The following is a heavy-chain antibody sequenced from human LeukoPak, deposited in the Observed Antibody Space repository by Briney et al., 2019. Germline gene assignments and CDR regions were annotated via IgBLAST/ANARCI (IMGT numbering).Heavy chain of an antibody. CDR2: MYYTGST. V-gene: IGHV4-39*01. D-gene: IGHD3-22*01. J-gene: IGHJ4*02. Sequence: SETLSLTCTVSGDSISSGNYYWGWIRRPPGKGLEWIGSMYYTGSTYYNPSLKSRVTISIDTSKNQFSLKLNSVTAADTAVYYCARLRVTMRVVVTLFDYWGGGILVTVSS. CDR1: GDSISSGNYY. CDR3: ARLRVTMRVVVTLFDY.